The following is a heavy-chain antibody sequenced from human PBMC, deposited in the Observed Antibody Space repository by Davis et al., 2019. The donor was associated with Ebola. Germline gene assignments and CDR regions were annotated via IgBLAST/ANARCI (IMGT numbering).Heavy chain of an antibody. Sequence: AASVKVSCKASGYTFIGYYMHWVRQAPGQGLEWMGRISPSSGGTNYAQKFQGRVTVTRDTSISTVYMELSRLRSDDTAVYYCAREGGVDWGQGTLVTVSS. J-gene: IGHJ4*02. D-gene: IGHD2-15*01. CDR3: AREGGVD. CDR1: GYTFIGYY. V-gene: IGHV1-2*06. CDR2: ISPSSGGT.